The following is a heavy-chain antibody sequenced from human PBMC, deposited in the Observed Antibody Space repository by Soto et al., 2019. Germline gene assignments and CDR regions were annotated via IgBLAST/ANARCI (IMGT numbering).Heavy chain of an antibody. J-gene: IGHJ4*02. V-gene: IGHV3-30-3*01. CDR3: ARDGPPVVVVVAATYYFDF. CDR2: ISYDGSNK. Sequence: ESGGGVVQPGRSLRLSCADSGFTFSSYAMHWVRQAPGKGLEWGAVISYDGSNKYYADAVKGRFTISRDNSKNTLYLQMNSLRAEDTAVYYCARDGPPVVVVVAATYYFDFWGQGTLVTGSS. CDR1: GFTFSSYA. D-gene: IGHD2-15*01.